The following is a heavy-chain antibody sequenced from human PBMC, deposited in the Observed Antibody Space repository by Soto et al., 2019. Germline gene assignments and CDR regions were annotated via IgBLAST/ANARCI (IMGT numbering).Heavy chain of an antibody. V-gene: IGHV1-2*02. CDR3: ARGGGRGYNDLDP. J-gene: IGHJ5*02. CDR1: GYTFTAYY. D-gene: IGHD5-12*01. Sequence: QVQLVQSGAEVKKPVASVKVSCKASGYTFTAYYMHWVRQAPGQGLEWMGWINPNSGGTYHAQNFQGRVTMTRDTSTTTAYMELASLRSDDTAVYYCARGGGRGYNDLDPWGHGTLVIVSS. CDR2: INPNSGGT.